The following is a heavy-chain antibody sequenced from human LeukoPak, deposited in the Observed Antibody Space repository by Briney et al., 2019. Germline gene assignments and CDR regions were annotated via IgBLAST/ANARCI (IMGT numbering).Heavy chain of an antibody. J-gene: IGHJ4*02. Sequence: GGSLRLSCAASGFTFSSYAMSWVRQAPGKGLEWVSAISGGGGSTYYADSVKGRFTISRDNSKNTPYLQMTSLRAEDTAVYYCEKARYCSGGSCYFDYWGQGTLVTVSS. CDR1: GFTFSSYA. D-gene: IGHD2-15*01. CDR3: EKARYCSGGSCYFDY. CDR2: ISGGGGST. V-gene: IGHV3-23*01.